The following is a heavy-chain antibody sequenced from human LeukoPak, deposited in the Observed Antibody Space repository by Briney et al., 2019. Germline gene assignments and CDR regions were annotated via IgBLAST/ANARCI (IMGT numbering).Heavy chain of an antibody. CDR2: INPNSGGT. CDR1: GYTFTGYY. CDR3: ARGGTRSYYYYMDV. D-gene: IGHD2-21*01. Sequence: ASVKVSCKASGYTFTGYYMHWVRQAPRQGLEWMGWINPNSGGTNYAQKFQGRVTLTRDTSISTAYMELSRLRSDDTAVYYCARGGTRSYYYYMDVWGKGTTVTVSS. V-gene: IGHV1-2*02. J-gene: IGHJ6*03.